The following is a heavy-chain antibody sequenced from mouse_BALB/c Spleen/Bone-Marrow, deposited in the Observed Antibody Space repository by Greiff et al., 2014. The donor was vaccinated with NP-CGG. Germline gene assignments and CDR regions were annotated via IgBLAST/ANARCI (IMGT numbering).Heavy chain of an antibody. CDR1: GYTFTSYW. D-gene: IGHD1-2*01. CDR3: ARRDYGIRENYYAMDY. J-gene: IGHJ4*01. Sequence: VQLQQSGAELARPGASVKLSCKASGYTFTSYWMQWAKQRPGQGLEWIGAIYPGDGDTRYTQKFKGKATLTADKSSSTAYMRLSSLASEDSAVYYCARRDYGIRENYYAMDYWGQGTSVTVSS. V-gene: IGHV1-87*01. CDR2: IYPGDGDT.